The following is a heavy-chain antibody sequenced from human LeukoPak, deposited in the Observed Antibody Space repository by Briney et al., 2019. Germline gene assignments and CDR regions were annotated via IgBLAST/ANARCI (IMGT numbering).Heavy chain of an antibody. CDR3: VTGSYYTTGAFDI. J-gene: IGHJ3*02. CDR2: IRSTIDAGAT. V-gene: IGHV3-15*01. CDR1: GFTVTYTW. Sequence: GGSLRFSCTAYGFTVTYTWMSWVRQAPGKGLEWVGRIRSTIDAGATEYAAPVEGRFTVSRDDSKQTIYLQMDSLKTEDTAVYYCVTGSYYTTGAFDIWGPGTMVTVSS. D-gene: IGHD1-26*01.